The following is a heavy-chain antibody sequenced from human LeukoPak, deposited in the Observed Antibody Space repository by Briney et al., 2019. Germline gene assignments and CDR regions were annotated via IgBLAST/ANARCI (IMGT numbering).Heavy chain of an antibody. J-gene: IGHJ4*02. D-gene: IGHD6-13*01. Sequence: GGSLRLSCAASGFTFSFYWMTWVRQAPGKGLEWVANIKQDGSEKYYVDSVKGRFTISGDNAKKSLYLQMNSLRAEDTAVYYCARDPPTRQYTNSFSLDYWGQGTLVTVSS. CDR2: IKQDGSEK. CDR3: ARDPPTRQYTNSFSLDY. V-gene: IGHV3-7*01. CDR1: GFTFSFYW.